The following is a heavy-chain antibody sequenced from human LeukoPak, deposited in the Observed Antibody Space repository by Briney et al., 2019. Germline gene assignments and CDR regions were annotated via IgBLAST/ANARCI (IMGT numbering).Heavy chain of an antibody. J-gene: IGHJ3*02. CDR3: ARPSTYYYDSSGYFSAFDI. Sequence: GGSLRLSCAASGFTFDDYGMSWVRQAPGKGLEWVSGINWYGGSTGYADSVKGRFTISRDNAKNSLYLQMNSLRAEDTALYYCARPSTYYYDSSGYFSAFDIWGQGTMVTVSS. V-gene: IGHV3-20*04. CDR1: GFTFDDYG. CDR2: INWYGGST. D-gene: IGHD3-22*01.